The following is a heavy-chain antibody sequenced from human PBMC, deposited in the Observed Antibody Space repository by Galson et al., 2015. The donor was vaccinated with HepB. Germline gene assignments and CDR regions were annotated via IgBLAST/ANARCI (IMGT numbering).Heavy chain of an antibody. Sequence: SVKVSCKASGYTFMSFGVTWVRQAPGQGLEWMGWISPYNGDTKYAQKFQGRVTLTTDTSTSTAYMEVRSLRSDDTAVYYCARGKPPAVMGWLDSWGQGTLVTVSA. D-gene: IGHD2-2*01. CDR1: GYTFMSFG. CDR3: ARGKPPAVMGWLDS. CDR2: ISPYNGDT. J-gene: IGHJ5*01. V-gene: IGHV1-18*01.